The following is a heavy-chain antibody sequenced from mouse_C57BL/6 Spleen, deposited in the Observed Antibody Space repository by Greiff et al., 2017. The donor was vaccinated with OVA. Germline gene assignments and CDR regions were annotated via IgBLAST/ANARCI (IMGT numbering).Heavy chain of an antibody. CDR3: ATPLMDY. CDR1: GYTFTSYG. J-gene: IGHJ4*01. Sequence: LVESGAELARPGASVKLSCKASGYTFTSYGISWVKQRTGQGLEWIGEIYPRSGNTYYNEKFKGKATLTADKSSSTAYMELRSLTSEDSAVYFCATPLMDYWGQGTSVTVSS. V-gene: IGHV1-81*01. CDR2: IYPRSGNT.